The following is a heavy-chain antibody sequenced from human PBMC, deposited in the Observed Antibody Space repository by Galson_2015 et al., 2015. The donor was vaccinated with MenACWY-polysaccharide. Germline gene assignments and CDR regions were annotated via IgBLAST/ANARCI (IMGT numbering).Heavy chain of an antibody. J-gene: IGHJ3*02. CDR3: ARADHNDGERALDI. CDR2: IWYDGSDE. Sequence: SLRLSCAASGFTFSNYGMHWVRQAPGKGLEWVAVIWYDGSDEYYADSVKGRFTISRDNSKNTLYLQMNSLRAEDTAVYYCARADHNDGERALDIWGQGTMVTVSS. V-gene: IGHV3-33*01. CDR1: GFTFSNYG. D-gene: IGHD3-10*01.